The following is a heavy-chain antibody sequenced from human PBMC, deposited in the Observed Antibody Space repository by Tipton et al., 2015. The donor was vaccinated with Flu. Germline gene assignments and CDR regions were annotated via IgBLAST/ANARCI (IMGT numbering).Heavy chain of an antibody. V-gene: IGHV3-30*18. Sequence: SLRLSCAASGFTFRSYGMHWVRQAPGKGLEWVAVISYDGSNKYYADSVKGRFTISRDNSENTLYLQMNSLRPEDTAVYYCAKEGGIAADLDYWGQGTLVAVSS. J-gene: IGHJ4*02. CDR2: ISYDGSNK. CDR1: GFTFRSYG. D-gene: IGHD6-13*01. CDR3: AKEGGIAADLDY.